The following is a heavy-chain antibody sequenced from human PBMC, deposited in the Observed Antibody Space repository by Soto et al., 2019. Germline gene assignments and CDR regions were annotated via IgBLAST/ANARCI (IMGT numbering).Heavy chain of an antibody. CDR1: GFTFSSYA. CDR3: ARGGRGYEFDY. V-gene: IGHV3-64*01. CDR2: ISSNGGST. J-gene: IGHJ4*02. D-gene: IGHD5-12*01. Sequence: EVQLVESGGGLVQPGGSLRLSCAASGFTFSSYAMHWVRQAPGKGLEYVSAISSNGGSTDYANSVKGRFTISRDNSKKTLYLQMGSLRAVDMAVYYCARGGRGYEFDYWGLGTLVTVSS.